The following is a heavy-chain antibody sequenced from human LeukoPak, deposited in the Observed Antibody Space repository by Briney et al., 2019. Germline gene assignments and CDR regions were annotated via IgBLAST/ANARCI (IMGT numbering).Heavy chain of an antibody. CDR1: GFTFGNYG. Sequence: PGGSLRLSCTASGFTFGNYGMGWVRQAPGKGLEWVSSVSSGGSDTYYADSVKGRLTISRDNSKNTVYLHMSSLRAEDTAVYFRAKQAGRGTYQYYFDSWGQGTLVTLSS. J-gene: IGHJ4*02. V-gene: IGHV3-23*01. CDR2: VSSGGSDT. D-gene: IGHD1-26*01. CDR3: AKQAGRGTYQYYFDS.